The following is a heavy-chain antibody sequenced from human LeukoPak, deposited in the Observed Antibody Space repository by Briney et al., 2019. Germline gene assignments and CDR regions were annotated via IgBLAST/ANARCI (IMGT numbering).Heavy chain of an antibody. CDR3: AIVHYDNSSVYGNFDY. J-gene: IGHJ4*02. CDR2: INHSGST. Sequence: SETLSLTCTVSGGSISSYYCSWSRQPPGPGLEWIGDINHSGSTNYNPTLTSRVTISVDTSKNQFSLNLSSVTPSDAAGYYCAIVHYDNSSVYGNFDYWGQGTLVTVSS. CDR1: GGSISSYY. V-gene: IGHV4-59*12. D-gene: IGHD3-22*01.